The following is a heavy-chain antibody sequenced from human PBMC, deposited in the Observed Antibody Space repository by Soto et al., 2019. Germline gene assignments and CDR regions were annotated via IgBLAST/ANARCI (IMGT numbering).Heavy chain of an antibody. CDR2: IYYSGST. D-gene: IGHD4-17*01. CDR3: ARDLGYGDYVAFDI. Sequence: TETLSLTCTVSGGSISSYYWSWIRQPPGKGLEWIGYIYYSGSTNYNPSLKSRVTISVDTSKNQFSLKLSSVTAADTAVYYCARDLGYGDYVAFDIWGQGTMVTVSS. CDR1: GGSISSYY. V-gene: IGHV4-59*01. J-gene: IGHJ3*02.